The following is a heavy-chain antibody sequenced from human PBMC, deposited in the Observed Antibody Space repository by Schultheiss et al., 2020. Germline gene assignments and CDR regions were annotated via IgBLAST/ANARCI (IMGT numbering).Heavy chain of an antibody. CDR2: ITGDGSGT. V-gene: IGHV3-23*01. D-gene: IGHD6-19*01. J-gene: IGHJ4*02. Sequence: WGSLRLSCAASGFTFSTFAMSWVRQAPGKGLEWISAITGDGSGTYYAGSVEGRFTISRDNSQNVLYLHMNSLRAEDTAVYYCAKDLERVAGTASYFDYWGQGTLVTVSS. CDR3: AKDLERVAGTASYFDY. CDR1: GFTFSTFA.